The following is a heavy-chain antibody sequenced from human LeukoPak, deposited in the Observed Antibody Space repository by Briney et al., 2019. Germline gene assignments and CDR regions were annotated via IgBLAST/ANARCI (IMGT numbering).Heavy chain of an antibody. D-gene: IGHD3-3*01. V-gene: IGHV1-46*01. Sequence: ASVKVSCEASGYTFTSYYMHWVRQAPGQGLEWMGIINPSGGSTSYAQKFQGRVTMTRDTSTSTVYMELSCLRSEDTAVYYCARVAYDFWSGYSNWFDPWGQGTLVTVSS. CDR3: ARVAYDFWSGYSNWFDP. J-gene: IGHJ5*02. CDR2: INPSGGST. CDR1: GYTFTSYY.